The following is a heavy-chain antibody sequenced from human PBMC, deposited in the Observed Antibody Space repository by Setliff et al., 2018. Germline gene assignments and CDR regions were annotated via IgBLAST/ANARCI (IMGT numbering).Heavy chain of an antibody. V-gene: IGHV3-23*01. CDR3: AKNGFGVVALGVNNWFDP. CDR2: IFGSGDNT. D-gene: IGHD3-10*01. CDR1: GFSFSSYA. J-gene: IGHJ5*02. Sequence: GGSLRLSCAASGFSFSSYAMGWVRQAPGKGLEWVSKIFGSGDNTYYADSVKGRFTISRDNSKNTLYLQVNSLRAEETAVYYCAKNGFGVVALGVNNWFDPWGQGTLVTVSS.